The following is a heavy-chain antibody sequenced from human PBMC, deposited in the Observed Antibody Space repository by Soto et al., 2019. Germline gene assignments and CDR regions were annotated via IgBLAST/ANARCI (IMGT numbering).Heavy chain of an antibody. J-gene: IGHJ6*02. CDR1: GGSFSGYY. D-gene: IGHD3-16*02. CDR3: ARGRSNRSDYVWGSYRPRYYYGMDV. V-gene: IGHV4-34*01. Sequence: KTSETLSLTCAVYGGSFSGYYWSWIRQPPGKGLEWIGEINHSGSTNYNPSLKSRVTISVDTSKNQFSLKLSSVTAADTAVYYCARGRSNRSDYVWGSYRPRYYYGMDVWGQGTTVTVSS. CDR2: INHSGST.